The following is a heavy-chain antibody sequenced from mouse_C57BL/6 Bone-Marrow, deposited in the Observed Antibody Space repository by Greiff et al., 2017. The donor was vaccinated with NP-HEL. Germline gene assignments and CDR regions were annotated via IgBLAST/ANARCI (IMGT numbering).Heavy chain of an antibody. CDR2: SRNKANDYTT. J-gene: IGHJ1*03. D-gene: IGHD2-4*01. CDR1: GFTFSDFY. CDR3: ARDAGLYDYDGYWYFDV. V-gene: IGHV7-1*01. Sequence: EVQGVESGGGLVQSGRSLRLSCATSGFTFSDFYMEWVRQAPGKGLEWIAASRNKANDYTTEYSASVKGRFIVSRDTSQSILYLQMNALRAEDTAIYYCARDAGLYDYDGYWYFDVWGTGTTVTVSS.